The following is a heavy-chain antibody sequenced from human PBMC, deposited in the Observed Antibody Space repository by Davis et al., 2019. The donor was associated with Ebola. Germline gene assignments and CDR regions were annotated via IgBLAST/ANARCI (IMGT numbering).Heavy chain of an antibody. CDR3: ARGSEMANPADGDY. D-gene: IGHD5-24*01. Sequence: ETLSLTCAVYGGSFSGHYWSWVRQAPGKGLEWVSAISGSGGSTYYADSVKGRFTISRDNAKNTLYLQMNSLRAEDTAVYYCARGSEMANPADGDYWGQGTLVTVSS. V-gene: IGHV3-23*01. CDR2: ISGSGGST. CDR1: GGSFSGHY. J-gene: IGHJ4*02.